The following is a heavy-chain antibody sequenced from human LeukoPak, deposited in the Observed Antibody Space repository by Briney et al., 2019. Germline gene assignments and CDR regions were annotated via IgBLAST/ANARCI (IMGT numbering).Heavy chain of an antibody. CDR3: AKLCSVPDAFDI. CDR2: ISYDGSNK. V-gene: IGHV3-30*18. J-gene: IGHJ3*02. D-gene: IGHD2-2*01. CDR1: GFTFSSYG. Sequence: GGSLRLSCAASGFTFSSYGMHWVRQAPGKGLEWVAVISYDGSNKYYADSVKGRFTISRDNSKNTLYLQMNSLRAEDTAVYYCAKLCSVPDAFDIWGQGTMVTVSS.